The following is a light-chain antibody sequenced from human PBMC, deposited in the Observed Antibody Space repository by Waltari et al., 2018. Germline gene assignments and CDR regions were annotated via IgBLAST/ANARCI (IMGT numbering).Light chain of an antibody. CDR3: TSYVGSSDFVM. CDR1: TSDVGTYNY. CDR2: DVN. V-gene: IGLV2-8*01. J-gene: IGLJ3*02. Sequence: QSALTQPPSASGSPGQSLTISCTGTTSDVGTYNYVSWYQQRPGEVPKLIIYDVNKRPSGVPDRFSGSKSGNTASLTVSGLQAEDEGDYYCTSYVGSSDFVMFGGGTKLTVL.